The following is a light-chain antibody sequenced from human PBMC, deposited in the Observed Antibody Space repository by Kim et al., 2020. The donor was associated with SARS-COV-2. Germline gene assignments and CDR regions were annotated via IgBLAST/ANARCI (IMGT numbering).Light chain of an antibody. J-gene: IGLJ3*02. V-gene: IGLV3-1*01. CDR2: QDD. CDR1: ELGDKY. Sequence: SVSPGQTASITCSGDELGDKYTCWYQQKPGQSPLLVIYQDDRRPSGIPVRFSGANSGNTATLTISGTQAMEEADYYCQTWDGITAVFGGGTKLTVL. CDR3: QTWDGITAV.